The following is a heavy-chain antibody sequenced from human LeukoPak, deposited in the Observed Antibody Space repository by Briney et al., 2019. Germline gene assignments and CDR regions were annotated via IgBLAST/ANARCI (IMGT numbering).Heavy chain of an antibody. CDR2: INHSGST. V-gene: IGHV4-34*01. CDR3: AGGSGYSYGY. D-gene: IGHD5-18*01. CDR1: GGSFSGYY. J-gene: IGHJ4*02. Sequence: SETLSLTCAVYGGSFSGYYWSWIRQPPGKGLEWIGEINHSGSTNYNPSLKSRVTISVDTSKNQFSLKLSSVTAADTAVYYCAGGSGYSYGYWGQGTLVTVPS.